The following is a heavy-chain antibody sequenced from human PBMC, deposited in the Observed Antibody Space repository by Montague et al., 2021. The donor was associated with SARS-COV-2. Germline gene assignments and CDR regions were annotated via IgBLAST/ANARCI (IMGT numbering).Heavy chain of an antibody. CDR2: IYYSGST. J-gene: IGHJ5*02. Sequence: SETLSLTCTVSGGSISSSSYYWGWIRQPPGKGLEWIGSIYYSGSTYYNPSLKSRVTISVDTSKNQFSLKLSSVTAADTAAYYCARQGRISMVRLNWFDPWGQGTLVTVSS. V-gene: IGHV4-39*01. D-gene: IGHD3-10*01. CDR3: ARQGRISMVRLNWFDP. CDR1: GGSISSSSYY.